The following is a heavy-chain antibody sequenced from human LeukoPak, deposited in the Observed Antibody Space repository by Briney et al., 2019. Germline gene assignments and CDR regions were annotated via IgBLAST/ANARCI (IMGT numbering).Heavy chain of an antibody. CDR1: GFAFSDYY. CDR3: ARDESIVVVPAAPYYYYGMDV. D-gene: IGHD2-2*01. V-gene: IGHV3-11*01. Sequence: GGSLRLSCAASGFAFSDYYMSWIRQAPGKGLEWVSYISSSGSTIYYADSVKGRFTISRDNAKNSLYLQMNSLRAEDTAVYYCARDESIVVVPAAPYYYYGMDVWGQGTTVTVSS. CDR2: ISSSGSTI. J-gene: IGHJ6*02.